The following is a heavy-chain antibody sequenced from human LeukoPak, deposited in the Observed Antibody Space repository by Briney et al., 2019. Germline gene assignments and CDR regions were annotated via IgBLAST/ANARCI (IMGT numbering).Heavy chain of an antibody. J-gene: IGHJ4*02. CDR2: ISGSGGST. Sequence: GGSLRLSCAASGFNLTNYAMHWVRQAPGKGLEWVSAISGSGGSTYYADSVKGRFTISRDNFKNTLYLQMNSLRAEDTVVYYCARDPRTVRIWGQGTLVTVSS. CDR3: ARDPRTVRI. CDR1: GFNLTNYA. D-gene: IGHD1-1*01. V-gene: IGHV3-23*01.